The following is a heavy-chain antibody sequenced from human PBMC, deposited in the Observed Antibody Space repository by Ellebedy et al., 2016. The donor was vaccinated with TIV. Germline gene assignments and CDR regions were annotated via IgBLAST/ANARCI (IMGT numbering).Heavy chain of an antibody. V-gene: IGHV1-3*01. CDR3: ARGGWCSSTNCYGGHFYGMDV. Sequence: ASVKVSCXASGYTFTSQAVHWVRQAPGQGLEWMGWIKGGNGDTRYSPKFQGRVTITRDTSARTAYMELSSLRFEDTAMYYCARGGWCSSTNCYGGHFYGMDVWGQGTSVTVSS. CDR1: GYTFTSQA. CDR2: IKGGNGDT. J-gene: IGHJ6*02. D-gene: IGHD2-2*01.